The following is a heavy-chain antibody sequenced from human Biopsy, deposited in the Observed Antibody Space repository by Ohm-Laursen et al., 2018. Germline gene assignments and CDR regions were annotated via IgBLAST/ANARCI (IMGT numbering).Heavy chain of an antibody. D-gene: IGHD2/OR15-2a*01. J-gene: IGHJ3*01. CDR2: RIPYFNTI. Sequence: SVKVSCKSSGVTFDTYAFGWVRQALGQGLEWMGGRIPYFNTIYYARNFQDRAVITADRSARTTDMQLSGLRPDDTAVYYCVGGQRGPPIGVTVPGDAFDLWGPGTMVTVSP. CDR1: GVTFDTYA. CDR3: VGGQRGPPIGVTVPGDAFDL. V-gene: IGHV1-69*13.